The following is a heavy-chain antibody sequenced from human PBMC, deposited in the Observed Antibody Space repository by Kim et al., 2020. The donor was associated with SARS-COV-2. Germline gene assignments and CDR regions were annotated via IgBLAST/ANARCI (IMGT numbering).Heavy chain of an antibody. CDR2: IYYSGST. CDR1: GGSISSYY. J-gene: IGHJ4*02. Sequence: SETLSLTCTVSGGSISSYYWSWIRQPPGKGLEWIGYIYYSGSTNYNPSLKSRVTISVDTSKNQFSLKLSSVTAADTAVYYCARDDRSSGWYPFDYWGQGTLVTVSS. V-gene: IGHV4-59*01. D-gene: IGHD6-19*01. CDR3: ARDDRSSGWYPFDY.